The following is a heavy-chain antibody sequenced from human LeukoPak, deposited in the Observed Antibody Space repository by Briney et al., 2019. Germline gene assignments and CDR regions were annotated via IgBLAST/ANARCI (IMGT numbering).Heavy chain of an antibody. CDR3: AREHITMVRGTNYYYYYYMDV. D-gene: IGHD3-10*01. J-gene: IGHJ6*03. V-gene: IGHV1-69*05. CDR1: GGTFSSYA. Sequence: SVKVSCKASGGTFSSYAISWVRQAPGQGLERMGRIIPIFGTANYAQKFQGRVTITTDESTSTAYMELSSLRSEDTAVYYCAREHITMVRGTNYYYYYYMDVWGKGTTVTVSS. CDR2: IIPIFGTA.